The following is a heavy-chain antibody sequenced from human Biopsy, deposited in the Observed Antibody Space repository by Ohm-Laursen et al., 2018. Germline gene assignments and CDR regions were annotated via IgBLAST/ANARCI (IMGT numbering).Heavy chain of an antibody. J-gene: IGHJ6*02. CDR3: VRGRSMDV. V-gene: IGHV3-7*01. CDR1: GFMFSASW. Sequence: SLRLSCAASGFMFSASWMSWVRQAPGKGLEWVANINPDGSVKYFADSVKGRFTISRDNAQKSLDLQLNSLRAEDTVVYYCVRGRSMDVWGQGTTVTVSS. CDR2: INPDGSVK.